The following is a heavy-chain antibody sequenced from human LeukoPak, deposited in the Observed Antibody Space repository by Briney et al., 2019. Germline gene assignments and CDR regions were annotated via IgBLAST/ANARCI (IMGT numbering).Heavy chain of an antibody. CDR2: ISAYKGNK. Sequence: GASVKVSCKASGYTFTSYGMSWVRQAPGQGLEWMGWISAYKGNKNYAQKLQGRVTMNTDTSTRTAYMEVKRLRSGDTAVYYCARVSPGGYSSGWEFDYWGQGTLVTVSS. V-gene: IGHV1-18*01. D-gene: IGHD6-19*01. J-gene: IGHJ4*02. CDR1: GYTFTSYG. CDR3: ARVSPGGYSSGWEFDY.